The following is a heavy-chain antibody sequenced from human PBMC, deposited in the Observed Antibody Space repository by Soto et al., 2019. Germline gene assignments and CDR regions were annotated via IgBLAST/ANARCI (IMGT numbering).Heavy chain of an antibody. D-gene: IGHD3-3*01. CDR2: IHYGGST. CDR1: GGSISSITYY. Sequence: QLQLQESCPALVKTSETLSLTCTVSGGSISSITYYWGWIRQSPEKGLEWIGYIHYGGSTNYNPYLENRVTISLDTSKNQFSLRLTSVIASDTGVYYCARCTPYLLIINFWSGYYMSYFDYLGQGSLVTISA. CDR3: ARCTPYLLIINFWSGYYMSYFDY. V-gene: IGHV4-39*01. J-gene: IGHJ4*02.